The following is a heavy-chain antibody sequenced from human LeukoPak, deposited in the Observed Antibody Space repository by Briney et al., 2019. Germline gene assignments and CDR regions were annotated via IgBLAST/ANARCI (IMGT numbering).Heavy chain of an antibody. D-gene: IGHD2-8*01. CDR1: GGSISSYY. Sequence: KPSETLSLTCTVSGGSISSYYWSWIRQPPGKGLEWIGYIYYSGSTNYNPSLKSRVTISVDTSKNQFSLKLSSVTAADTAVYYSARAPIVLMVYSSPNYFDYWGQGTLVTVSS. CDR3: ARAPIVLMVYSSPNYFDY. J-gene: IGHJ4*02. CDR2: IYYSGST. V-gene: IGHV4-59*01.